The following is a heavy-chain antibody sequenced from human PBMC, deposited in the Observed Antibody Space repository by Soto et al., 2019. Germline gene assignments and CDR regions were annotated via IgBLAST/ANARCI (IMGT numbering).Heavy chain of an antibody. CDR1: GYTFTSYA. CDR3: ARGAYDFWSGYCCLDY. V-gene: IGHV1-3*01. D-gene: IGHD3-3*01. Sequence: ASVKVSCKASGYTFTSYAMHWVRQAPGQRLEWMGWINAGNGNTKYSQKFQGRVTITRDTSASTAYMELSSLRSEDTAVYYCARGAYDFWSGYCCLDYWGQGTLVTVSS. J-gene: IGHJ4*02. CDR2: INAGNGNT.